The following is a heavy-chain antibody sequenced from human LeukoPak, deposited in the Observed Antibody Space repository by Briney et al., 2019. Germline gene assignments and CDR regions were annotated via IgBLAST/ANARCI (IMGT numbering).Heavy chain of an antibody. Sequence: GGSLRLSCAASGFTFSSNGMNWVRQAPGKGLEWVSYISATGGTIYYADSVKGRFTISRDNAKNSLYLQMNSLRAEDTAVYYCARVSSTMIVVFTPFDYWGQGTLVTVSS. CDR1: GFTFSSNG. J-gene: IGHJ4*02. CDR3: ARVSSTMIVVFTPFDY. V-gene: IGHV3-48*04. D-gene: IGHD3-22*01. CDR2: ISATGGTI.